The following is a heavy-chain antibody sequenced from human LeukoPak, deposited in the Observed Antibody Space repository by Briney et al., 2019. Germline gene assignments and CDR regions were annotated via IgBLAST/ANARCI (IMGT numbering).Heavy chain of an antibody. J-gene: IGHJ4*02. CDR1: GFTFSSYD. CDR2: IGTAGDT. V-gene: IGHV3-13*01. D-gene: IGHD1-26*01. CDR3: TRAVGATNLGFDY. Sequence: GGSLRLSCAASGFTFSSYDMHWVRQATGKGLESVSAIGTAGDTYYADSVKGRSTISRENAKNSLFLQVNSLSVGDTAVYYCTRAVGATNLGFDYWGQGTLVTVSP.